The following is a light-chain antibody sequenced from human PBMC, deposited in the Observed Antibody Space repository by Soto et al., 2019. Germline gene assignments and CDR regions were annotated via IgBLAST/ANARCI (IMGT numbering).Light chain of an antibody. CDR2: DAS. Sequence: DIQLTQSPSSLSASVGDRVTITCRASQNIGTSLAWYQQTPGKAPKLLISDASTLESGVPSRFGGSGSGTEFTLSITSLQPDDFAVYHCQQYGSSPLITFGQGTRL. CDR1: QNIGTS. CDR3: QQYGSSPLIT. J-gene: IGKJ5*01. V-gene: IGKV1-5*01.